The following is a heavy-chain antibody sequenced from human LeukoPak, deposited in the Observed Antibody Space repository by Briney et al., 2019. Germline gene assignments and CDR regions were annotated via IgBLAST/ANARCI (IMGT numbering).Heavy chain of an antibody. CDR2: IRFDGSNK. CDR3: AKDLQSRSGSLDL. Sequence: GGSLRLSCAASGFTFSRNSMNWVRQAAGEGLEWVAFIRFDGSNKYYADSVKGRFTISRDNSKNTLYLQMNSLRSEDTAVYYCAKDLQSRSGSLDLWGQGTLVTVSS. J-gene: IGHJ4*02. CDR1: GFTFSRNS. V-gene: IGHV3-30*02. D-gene: IGHD3-10*01.